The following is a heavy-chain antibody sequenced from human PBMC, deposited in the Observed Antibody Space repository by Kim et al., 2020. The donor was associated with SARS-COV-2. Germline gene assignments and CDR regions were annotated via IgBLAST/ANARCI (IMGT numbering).Heavy chain of an antibody. CDR1: GGTFSSYA. J-gene: IGHJ4*02. Sequence: SVKVSCKASGGTFSSYAISWVRQAPGQGLEWMGGIIPIFGTANYAQKFQGRVTITADESTSTAYMELSSLRSEDTAVYYCARGGENLAYCGGDCYSFDYWGQGTLVTVSS. V-gene: IGHV1-69*13. CDR3: ARGGENLAYCGGDCYSFDY. CDR2: IIPIFGTA. D-gene: IGHD2-21*02.